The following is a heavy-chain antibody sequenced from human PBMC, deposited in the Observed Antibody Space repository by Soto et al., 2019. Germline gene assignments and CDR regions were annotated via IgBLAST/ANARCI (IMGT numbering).Heavy chain of an antibody. J-gene: IGHJ4*02. CDR3: AKHGGKVWSFGY. D-gene: IGHD2-15*01. V-gene: IGHV3-23*01. CDR1: GFTFSSYA. CDR2: ISGSGGST. Sequence: PGGSLRRSCAASGFTFSSYAMSWVRQAPGKGLEWVSAISGSGGSTYYADPVKGRFTISRDNSKNTLYLQMNSLRAEDTAVYYCAKHGGKVWSFGYWGQTPPVTLST.